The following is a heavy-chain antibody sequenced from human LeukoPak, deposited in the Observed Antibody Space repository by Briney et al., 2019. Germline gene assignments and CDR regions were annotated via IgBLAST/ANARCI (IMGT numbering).Heavy chain of an antibody. CDR2: MYTSGST. D-gene: IGHD3-22*01. Sequence: SETLSLTCTVSGGSISSSYWNWIRQPAGKGLEWIVRMYTSGSTNYNPSLKSRVTMSVDTSKNQFSLKLNSVTAADTAVYYCARDDCDNSGYYYFDYWGQGTLVTVSS. V-gene: IGHV4-4*07. J-gene: IGHJ4*02. CDR1: GGSISSSY. CDR3: ARDDCDNSGYYYFDY.